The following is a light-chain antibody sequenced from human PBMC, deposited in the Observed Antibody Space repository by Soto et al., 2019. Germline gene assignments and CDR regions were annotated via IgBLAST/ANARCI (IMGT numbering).Light chain of an antibody. CDR3: QQRSNWPLT. J-gene: IGKJ4*01. V-gene: IGKV3-11*01. Sequence: VLTQSPATLSLSPGERATLSCRASQSVSSYLAWYQQKPGQAPRLLIYDASNRATGIPARFSGSGSGTDFTLTISSLEPEDFAVYYCQQRSNWPLTFGGGTKVDIK. CDR1: QSVSSY. CDR2: DAS.